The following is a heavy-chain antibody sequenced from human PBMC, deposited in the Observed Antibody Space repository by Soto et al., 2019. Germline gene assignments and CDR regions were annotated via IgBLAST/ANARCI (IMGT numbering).Heavy chain of an antibody. V-gene: IGHV1-69*01. CDR3: ESHVDDYDWVSYRH. Sequence: QVQLVQSGAEVKETGSSVKVSCKASGCIFKNYPVTWLRQAPGQGLEWMGGIIPVFGTPDYSQKFRSRVKITATEYTSTSYMELRSLTSEDTAVYCGESHVDDYDWVSYRHWGQGTMVTVSS. CDR2: IIPVFGTP. J-gene: IGHJ4*02. D-gene: IGHD3-16*02. CDR1: GCIFKNYP.